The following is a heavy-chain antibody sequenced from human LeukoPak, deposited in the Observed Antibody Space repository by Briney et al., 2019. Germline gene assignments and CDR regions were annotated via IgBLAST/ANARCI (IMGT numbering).Heavy chain of an antibody. CDR3: ARGPGSSSPRTWVDP. D-gene: IGHD6-13*01. Sequence: AAVKVPCKASGYTFTAYYMHWVRQAPGQGLEWMGWINPNSGGTNYAQKFQGRVTMTRDTSISTAYMELSRLRSDDTAVYYCARGPGSSSPRTWVDPSDRGNVATVTS. V-gene: IGHV1-2*02. CDR1: GYTFTAYY. CDR2: INPNSGGT. J-gene: IGHJ5*02.